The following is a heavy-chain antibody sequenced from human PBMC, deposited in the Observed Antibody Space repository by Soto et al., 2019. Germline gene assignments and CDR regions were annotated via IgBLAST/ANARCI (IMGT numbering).Heavy chain of an antibody. J-gene: IGHJ4*02. D-gene: IGHD3-10*01. V-gene: IGHV2-5*02. CDR2: VYWDDDK. CDR3: AHLAYYGSGSYTY. CDR1: GFSLSTSGVG. Sequence: QITLKESGPTLVKPTQTLMLTCTFSGFSLSTSGVGVGWIRQPPGKALEWLASVYWDDDKRYSPSLESRLTXTXGXXTNQVVLTITDMDPVDTATYYCAHLAYYGSGSYTYWGQGTLVTVSS.